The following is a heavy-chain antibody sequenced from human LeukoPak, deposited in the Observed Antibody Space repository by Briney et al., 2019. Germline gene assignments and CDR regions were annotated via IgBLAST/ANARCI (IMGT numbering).Heavy chain of an antibody. V-gene: IGHV4-39*02. Sequence: SETLSLTCAVSGGTFSSSSYYWVWIRPSPGQERKGIGSLYYGGSTYHNPSLKSRVAISVDTSKNHLSLKLSSVTAADTAVYYCARLDYDSSGYYFFEYWGRGTLVTVSS. J-gene: IGHJ4*02. D-gene: IGHD3-22*01. CDR2: LYYGGST. CDR3: ARLDYDSSGYYFFEY. CDR1: GGTFSSSSYY.